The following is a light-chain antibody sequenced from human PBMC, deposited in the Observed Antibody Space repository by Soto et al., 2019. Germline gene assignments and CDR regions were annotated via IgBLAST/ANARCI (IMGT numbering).Light chain of an antibody. CDR1: QSVSSN. Sequence: EIVMTQSPATLSVPPGERATLSRRASQSVSSNLAWYQQKPGQAPRVLIYAASTRATGIPARFSGSGSGTAFTLTIGSLQSEDFAVYYCQQYTNWPLTFGGGTKVEIK. V-gene: IGKV3-15*01. CDR2: AAS. J-gene: IGKJ4*01. CDR3: QQYTNWPLT.